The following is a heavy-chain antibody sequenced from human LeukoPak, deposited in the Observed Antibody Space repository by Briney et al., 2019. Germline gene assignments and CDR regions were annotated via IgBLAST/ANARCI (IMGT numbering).Heavy chain of an antibody. CDR1: GYSFTSYA. CDR3: YMDV. CDR2: IYGDNGDT. V-gene: IGHV1-3*03. J-gene: IGHJ6*03. Sequence: GASVKVSCKASGYSFTSYAIHWVRQAPGQRLEWMGWIYGDNGDTKYSQEFQGRVTITRDTSASTAYMELSSLRSEDMAVYYYYMDVWGKGTTVTVSS.